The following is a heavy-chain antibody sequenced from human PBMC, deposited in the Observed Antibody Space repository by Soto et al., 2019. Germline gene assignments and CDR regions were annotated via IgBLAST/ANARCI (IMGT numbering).Heavy chain of an antibody. CDR1: GGSSSSSSDY. CDR2: IYYSGST. CDR3: SRQGSGSYNAFDI. V-gene: IGHV4-39*01. J-gene: IGHJ3*02. D-gene: IGHD1-26*01. Sequence: QLQLQESGPGLVEPSETLSLTCTVSGGSSSSSSDYCGWIRQPPGKGLEWIGTIYYSGSTYYNPSLKSRVTISIDTPKNQFSLKLSSVTAADTAVYYCSRQGSGSYNAFDIWGQGTVVTVSS.